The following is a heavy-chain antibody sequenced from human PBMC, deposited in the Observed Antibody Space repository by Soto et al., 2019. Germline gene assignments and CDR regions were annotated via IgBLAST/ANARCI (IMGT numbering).Heavy chain of an antibody. V-gene: IGHV1-3*01. D-gene: IGHD6-19*01. CDR2: INAGNGNT. J-gene: IGHJ4*02. CDR1: GYTFTSYA. CDR3: ARGWIAVAGPLEASYYFDY. Sequence: ASVKVSCKASGYTFTSYAMHWVRQAPGQRLEWMGWINAGNGNTKYSQKFQGRVTITRDTSASTAYMELSSLRSEETAVYYCARGWIAVAGPLEASYYFDYWGQGTLVTVSS.